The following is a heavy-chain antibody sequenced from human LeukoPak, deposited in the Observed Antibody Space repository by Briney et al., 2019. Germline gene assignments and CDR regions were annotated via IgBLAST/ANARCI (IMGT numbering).Heavy chain of an antibody. Sequence: SETLSLTCSVSGGSISSDDYSWSWIRQPPGKGLEWIGYIYYSGSAYYNPSLKSRLTISVDTSRNQFSLKLSSVTAADTAVYYCARVVAEAGRPYFDFRGQGTLVTVSS. J-gene: IGHJ4*02. CDR3: ARVVAEAGRPYFDF. CDR1: GGSISSDDYS. D-gene: IGHD6-13*01. CDR2: IYYSGSA. V-gene: IGHV4-30-4*01.